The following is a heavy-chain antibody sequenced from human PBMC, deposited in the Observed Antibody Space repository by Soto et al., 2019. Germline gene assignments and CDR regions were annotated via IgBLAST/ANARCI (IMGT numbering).Heavy chain of an antibody. CDR3: ARETYSSGWTPTFDY. CDR1: GFTFSSYA. D-gene: IGHD6-19*01. V-gene: IGHV3-30-3*01. CDR2: ISYDGSNK. J-gene: IGHJ4*02. Sequence: QVQLVESGGGVVQPGRSLRLSCAASGFTFSSYAMHLVRQAPGKGLEWVAVISYDGSNKYYADSVKGRFTISRDNSKNTLYLQMNGLRAEDTAVYYCARETYSSGWTPTFDYWGQGTLVTVSS.